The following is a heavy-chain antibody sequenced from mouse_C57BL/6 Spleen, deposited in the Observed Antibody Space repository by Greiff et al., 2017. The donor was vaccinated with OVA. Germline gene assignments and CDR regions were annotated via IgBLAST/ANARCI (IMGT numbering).Heavy chain of an antibody. CDR1: GYTFTSYW. Sequence: VKLQQPGAELVMPGASVKLSCKASGYTFTSYWMHWVKQRPGQGLEWIGELDPSDSYTNYNQKFKGKSTLTVDKSSSTAYMQLSGLTSGDSAVYYCAREAYWGQGTLVTVSA. CDR2: LDPSDSYT. CDR3: AREAY. J-gene: IGHJ3*01. V-gene: IGHV1-69*01.